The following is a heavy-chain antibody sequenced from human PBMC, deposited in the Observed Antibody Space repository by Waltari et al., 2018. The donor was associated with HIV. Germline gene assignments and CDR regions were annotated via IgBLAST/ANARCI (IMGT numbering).Heavy chain of an antibody. CDR3: TSTGGGITDY. CDR1: GFTLPHPW. V-gene: IGHV3-15*01. D-gene: IGHD2-15*01. Sequence: EVQLVESGGGLVKPGESLRLSCAASGFTLPHPWMSWVRQAPGKGLEWVGRIKSEDDGGTTDYAAPVKGRFTISRDDSKNALYLQMNSLKTEDTALYYCTSTGGGITDYWGQGTLVTVSS. J-gene: IGHJ4*02. CDR2: IKSEDDGGTT.